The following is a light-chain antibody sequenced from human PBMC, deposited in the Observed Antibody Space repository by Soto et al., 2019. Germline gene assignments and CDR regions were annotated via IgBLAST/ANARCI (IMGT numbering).Light chain of an antibody. CDR1: QSISSW. V-gene: IGKV1-5*01. Sequence: DIQMTQSPSTLSASVGDRVTITCRASQSISSWLAWYQQNPGKATQLLIYDASSLEGGVPSGSGSSGSRKLFNTTISIVHPDDFATYCCQKYNCYPYTLGQGTKLEIK. CDR3: QKYNCYPYT. J-gene: IGKJ2*01. CDR2: DAS.